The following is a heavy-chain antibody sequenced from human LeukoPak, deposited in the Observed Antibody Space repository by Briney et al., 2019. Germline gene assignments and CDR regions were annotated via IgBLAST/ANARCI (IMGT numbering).Heavy chain of an antibody. V-gene: IGHV1-46*01. CDR1: GYSFTRYY. D-gene: IGHD4-23*01. CDR2: INPSGGST. CDR3: ASLFYGGNSESVYYFDY. J-gene: IGHJ4*02. Sequence: ASVKVSCKASGYSFTRYYMRWVRQAPGQGLEWRGIINPSGGSTSYAQKFQGRATMTRDTSTSTVYMELSSLRSEDTAVYYCASLFYGGNSESVYYFDYWGQGTLVTVSS.